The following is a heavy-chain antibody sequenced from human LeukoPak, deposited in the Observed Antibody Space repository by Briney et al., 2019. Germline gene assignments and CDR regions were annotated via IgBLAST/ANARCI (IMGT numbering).Heavy chain of an antibody. CDR1: GFTFSSYE. Sequence: GGSLRLSCAASGFTFSSYEMNWVRQAPEKGLEWVSYISSSGSTIYYADSVKGRFTISRDNAKNSLYLQMNSLRAEDTAVYYCARGSPSLVNWGQGTLVTVSS. CDR2: ISSSGSTI. D-gene: IGHD2-21*01. V-gene: IGHV3-48*03. J-gene: IGHJ4*02. CDR3: ARGSPSLVN.